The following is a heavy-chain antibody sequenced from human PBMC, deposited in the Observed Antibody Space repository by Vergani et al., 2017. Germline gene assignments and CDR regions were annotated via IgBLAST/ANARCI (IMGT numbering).Heavy chain of an antibody. CDR3: AGVSGWTTVTTHYYYGMDV. V-gene: IGHV3-7*01. D-gene: IGHD4-17*01. J-gene: IGHJ6*02. CDR2: IKQDGSEK. Sequence: EVQLVESGGGLVQPGGSLRLSCAASGFTFSSYWMSWVRQAPGKGLEWVANIKQDGSEKYYVDSVKGRFTISRDNAKNSLYLQMNSLRAEDTAVYYCAGVSGWTTVTTHYYYGMDVWGQGTTVTVSS. CDR1: GFTFSSYW.